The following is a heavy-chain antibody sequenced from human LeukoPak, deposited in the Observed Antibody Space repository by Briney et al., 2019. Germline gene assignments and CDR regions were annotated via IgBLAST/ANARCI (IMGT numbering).Heavy chain of an antibody. D-gene: IGHD2-15*01. CDR2: IWYDGSNK. Sequence: PGGSLRLSCAASGFTFSTYTMHWVRQAPGKGLEWVAVIWYDGSNKYYADSVKGRFAISRDNSKNTLYLQMNSLRAEDTAVYYCARDFSYSTTTYRSGGSCYIHYWGQGTLVTVSS. CDR1: GFTFSTYT. V-gene: IGHV3-33*08. CDR3: ARDFSYSTTTYRSGGSCYIHY. J-gene: IGHJ4*02.